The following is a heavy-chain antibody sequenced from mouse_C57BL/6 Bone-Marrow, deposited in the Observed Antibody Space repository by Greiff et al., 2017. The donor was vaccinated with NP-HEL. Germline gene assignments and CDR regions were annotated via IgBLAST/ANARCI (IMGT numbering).Heavy chain of an antibody. CDR2: IYPGSGST. V-gene: IGHV1-55*01. Sequence: QVQLQQPGAELVKPGASVKMSCKASGYTFTSYWITWVKQRPGQGLEWIGDIYPGSGSTNYNAKFKSKATLTVDTSSSTAYMQLSSLTSEDSAVYYCAREGLYDFYAMDYWGQGTSVTVSS. D-gene: IGHD2-4*01. CDR3: AREGLYDFYAMDY. J-gene: IGHJ4*01. CDR1: GYTFTSYW.